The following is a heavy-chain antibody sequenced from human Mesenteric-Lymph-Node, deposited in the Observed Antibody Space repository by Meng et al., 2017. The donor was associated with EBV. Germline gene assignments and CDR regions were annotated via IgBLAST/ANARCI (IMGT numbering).Heavy chain of an antibody. J-gene: IGHJ4*02. Sequence: ESDQGRVKPSGTLSLNRSVWGGDNRRSRWWSWVRQPTGKGLEWLGEIYHSSGTTNYNPSIKSRVTISIDKFKNQFSLNLSSVTAADTAVYYCARLPPTTGYGTARSYWGQGTLVTVSS. CDR3: ARLPPTTGYGTARSY. CDR2: IYHSSGTT. V-gene: IGHV4-4*02. CDR1: GGDNRRSRW. D-gene: IGHD6-13*01.